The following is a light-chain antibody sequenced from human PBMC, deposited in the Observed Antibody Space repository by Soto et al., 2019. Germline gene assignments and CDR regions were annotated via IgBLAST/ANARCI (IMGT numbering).Light chain of an antibody. CDR2: GAS. J-gene: IGKJ2*01. CDR1: QSVSSCY. CDR3: QQYGSSAYT. Sequence: EIVLTQSPGTLSLSPGERATLSCRASQSVSSCYLAWYQQKPGQAPRLLIYGASSRATGIPDRFSGSGSGTDFTLTISRLEPEDFAVYYCQQYGSSAYTFGQGTKLEIE. V-gene: IGKV3-20*01.